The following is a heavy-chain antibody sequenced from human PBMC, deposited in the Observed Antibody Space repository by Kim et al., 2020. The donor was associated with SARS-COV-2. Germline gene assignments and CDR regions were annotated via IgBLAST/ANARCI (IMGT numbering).Heavy chain of an antibody. CDR3: ARVAYYDFWSGYYTGMYFDY. D-gene: IGHD3-3*01. CDR1: GFTFSSYS. J-gene: IGHJ4*02. V-gene: IGHV3-48*02. CDR2: ISSSSSTI. Sequence: GGSLRLSCAASGFTFSSYSMNWVRQAPGKGLEWVSYISSSSSTIYYADSVKGRFTISRDNAKNSLYLQMNSLRDEDTAVNYCARVAYYDFWSGYYTGMYFDYWGQGTLVTVSS.